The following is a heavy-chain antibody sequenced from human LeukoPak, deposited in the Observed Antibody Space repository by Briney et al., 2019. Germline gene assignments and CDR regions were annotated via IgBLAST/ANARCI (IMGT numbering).Heavy chain of an antibody. CDR1: GGYISSSSYY. CDR3: ASSSAVYDSSGYYSPGFDY. D-gene: IGHD3-22*01. Sequence: SETLSLTCTVSGGYISSSSYYWGWIRQPPGKGLEWIGSIYYSGSTYYNPSLKSRVTISVGTSKNQFSLKLSSVTAADTAVYYCASSSAVYDSSGYYSPGFDYWGQGTLVTVSS. CDR2: IYYSGST. J-gene: IGHJ4*02. V-gene: IGHV4-39*01.